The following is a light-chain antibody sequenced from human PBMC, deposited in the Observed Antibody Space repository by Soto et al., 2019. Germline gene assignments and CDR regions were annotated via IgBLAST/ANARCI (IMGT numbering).Light chain of an antibody. V-gene: IGKV1-5*03. J-gene: IGKJ1*01. Sequence: DIQMTQSPSTLSASEGDRVTISCRASQSVSIWLAWYQQKPGRAPKLLIYKSSILESGVPSRFSGSGSGTEFTLTISSLQPDDFATYYCQQYNGYSTWTFGQGTKVDIK. CDR1: QSVSIW. CDR3: QQYNGYSTWT. CDR2: KSS.